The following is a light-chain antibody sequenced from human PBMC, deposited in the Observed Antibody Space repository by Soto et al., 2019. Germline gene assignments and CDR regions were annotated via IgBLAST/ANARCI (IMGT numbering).Light chain of an antibody. CDR2: DVS. CDR1: SSDVGGYNY. CDR3: SSYRIGDSVV. Sequence: QSALTQTASVSGSPGQSITISCTGTSSDVGGYNYVSWYQQYPGKAPKLMIYDVSNRPSGVSNRFSGSKSGNTASLTISGVQAEDEADYYCSSYRIGDSVVFGGGTKLTVL. V-gene: IGLV2-14*01. J-gene: IGLJ2*01.